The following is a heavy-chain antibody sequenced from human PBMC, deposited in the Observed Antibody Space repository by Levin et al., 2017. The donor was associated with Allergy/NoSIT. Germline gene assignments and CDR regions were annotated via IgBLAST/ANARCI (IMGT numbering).Heavy chain of an antibody. J-gene: IGHJ5*02. CDR1: GFSFSNYA. D-gene: IGHD6-13*01. V-gene: IGHV3-23*01. Sequence: GGSLRLSCAASGFSFSNYAMSWVRQTPGKGLEWVSAISGSGGTREYADSVKGRFTISRDNSKNTVFLQMKSLRAEDTALYFCARDQSSTWYGGWFDPWGQGTLVTVSS. CDR2: ISGSGGTR. CDR3: ARDQSSTWYGGWFDP.